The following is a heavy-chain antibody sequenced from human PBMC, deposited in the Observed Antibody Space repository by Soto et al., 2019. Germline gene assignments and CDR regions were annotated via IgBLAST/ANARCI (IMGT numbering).Heavy chain of an antibody. Sequence: QVQLVQSGAEVKKPGASVKVSCKASGYTFTSYDINWVRQATGQGLEWMGWMNPNSGNTGYAQTFQGRVTMTRNTSISTAYVELRSLRSEDTAVYYCARARGYFDWLLYDNWFAPWGQGTLVTVSS. J-gene: IGHJ5*02. V-gene: IGHV1-8*01. D-gene: IGHD3-9*01. CDR1: GYTFTSYD. CDR2: MNPNSGNT. CDR3: ARARGYFDWLLYDNWFAP.